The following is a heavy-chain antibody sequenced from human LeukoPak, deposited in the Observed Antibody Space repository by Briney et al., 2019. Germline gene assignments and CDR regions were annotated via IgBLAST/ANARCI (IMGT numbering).Heavy chain of an antibody. V-gene: IGHV1-46*01. CDR2: INPSGGST. CDR1: GYTFTSYY. Sequence: GASVKVSCKASGYTFTSYYMHWVRQAPGRGLEWMGIINPSGGSTSYAQKFQGRVTMTRDTSTSTVYMELSSLRSEDTAVYYCARDLGSGYRNDAFDIWGQGTMVTVSS. D-gene: IGHD5-12*01. CDR3: ARDLGSGYRNDAFDI. J-gene: IGHJ3*02.